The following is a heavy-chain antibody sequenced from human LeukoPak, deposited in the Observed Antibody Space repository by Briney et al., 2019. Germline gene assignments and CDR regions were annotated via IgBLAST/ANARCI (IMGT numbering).Heavy chain of an antibody. Sequence: GGSLRLSCAASGFTFSSYWMHWVRQAPGKGLVWVSRINSDGSSTSYADSVKGRFTISRDNAKNTLYLQMNSPRAEDTAVYYCATTRRDGYNYYFDYWGQGTLVTVSS. J-gene: IGHJ4*02. CDR3: ATTRRDGYNYYFDY. D-gene: IGHD5-24*01. V-gene: IGHV3-74*01. CDR1: GFTFSSYW. CDR2: INSDGSST.